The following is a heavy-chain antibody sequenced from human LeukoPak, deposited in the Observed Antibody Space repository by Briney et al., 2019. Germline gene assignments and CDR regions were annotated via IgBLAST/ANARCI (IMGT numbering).Heavy chain of an antibody. CDR3: VTEANDSSGYYRYYFDY. CDR1: GFTFSSYA. D-gene: IGHD3-22*01. CDR2: ISGSGGST. J-gene: IGHJ4*02. Sequence: PGGSLRLSCAASGFTFSSYAMSWVRQAPGKGLEWVSAISGSGGSTYYADSVKGRFTISRDNSKNTLYLQMNSLRAEDTAVYYCVTEANDSSGYYRYYFDYWGQGTLLTVSS. V-gene: IGHV3-23*01.